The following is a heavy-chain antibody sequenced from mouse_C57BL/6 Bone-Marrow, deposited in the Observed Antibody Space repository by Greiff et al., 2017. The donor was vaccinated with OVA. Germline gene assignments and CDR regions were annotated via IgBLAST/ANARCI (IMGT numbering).Heavy chain of an antibody. CDR2: ISYDGSN. Sequence: EVHLVESGPGLVKPSQSLSLTCSVTGYSITSGYYWNWIRQFPGNKLEWMGYISYDGSNNYNPSLKNRISITRDTSKNQFFLKLNSVTTEDTATYYCARERGYYYGSSRSRRTLDYWGQGTTLTVSS. D-gene: IGHD1-1*01. J-gene: IGHJ2*01. V-gene: IGHV3-6*01. CDR1: GYSITSGYY. CDR3: ARERGYYYGSSRSRRTLDY.